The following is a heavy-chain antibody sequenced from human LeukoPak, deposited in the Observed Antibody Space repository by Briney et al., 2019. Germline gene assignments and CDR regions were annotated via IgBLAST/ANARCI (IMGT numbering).Heavy chain of an antibody. D-gene: IGHD5-18*01. CDR1: GFTFSSYW. CDR3: ASDTVDTSLGIHH. CDR2: IDSDGSIT. Sequence: PGGSLRLSCAASGFTFSSYWMHWVRQAPGKGLVWVSRIDSDGSITTYADSVKGRFTISRDNAQNTLHRQMNSLCADDTDGYYCASDTVDTSLGIHHWGQETVVTVSS. J-gene: IGHJ5*02. V-gene: IGHV3-74*01.